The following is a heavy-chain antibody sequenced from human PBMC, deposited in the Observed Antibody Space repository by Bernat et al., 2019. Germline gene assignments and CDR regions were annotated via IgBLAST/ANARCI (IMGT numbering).Heavy chain of an antibody. Sequence: QVQLVQSGAEVKKPGASVKVSCKASGYTFTSYDINWVRQATGQGLAWMGWMNPNSGNTGYAQKFQGRVTMTRNTSISTAYMELSSLRSEDTAVYYCAVLGYCSSTSCYARAFDIWGQGTMVTVSS. J-gene: IGHJ3*02. CDR3: AVLGYCSSTSCYARAFDI. CDR1: GYTFTSYD. V-gene: IGHV1-8*01. CDR2: MNPNSGNT. D-gene: IGHD2-2*01.